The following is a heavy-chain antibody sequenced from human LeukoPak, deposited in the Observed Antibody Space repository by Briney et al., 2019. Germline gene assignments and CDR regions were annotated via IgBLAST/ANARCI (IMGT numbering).Heavy chain of an antibody. D-gene: IGHD3-3*01. CDR2: INAGNGNT. V-gene: IGHV1-3*01. CDR3: AREIGVVNPAAQYYYYYMDV. J-gene: IGHJ6*03. CDR1: GYTFTSYA. Sequence: GASVKVSCKASGYTFTSYAMHWVRQAPGQRLEWMGWINAGNGNTKYSQKFQGRVTITRDTSANTAYMELRSLRSDDTAVYYCAREIGVVNPAAQYYYYYMDVWGKGTTVTVSS.